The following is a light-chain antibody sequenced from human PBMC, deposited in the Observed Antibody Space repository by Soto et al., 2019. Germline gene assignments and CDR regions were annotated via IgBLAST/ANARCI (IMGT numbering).Light chain of an antibody. Sequence: DIQMTQSPSTLSASIGDRVTITCRASQSISRWLAWYQQKPGEAPKVLIYAASSLQSGVPSRFSGSGSGTDFTLTISRLEPEDFAVYYCQQYLTYSSLTFGGGTKVDIK. V-gene: IGKV1-5*01. J-gene: IGKJ4*01. CDR3: QQYLTYSSLT. CDR1: QSISRW. CDR2: AAS.